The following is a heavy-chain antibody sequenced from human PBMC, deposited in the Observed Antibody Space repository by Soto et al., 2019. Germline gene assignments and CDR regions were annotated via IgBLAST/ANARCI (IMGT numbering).Heavy chain of an antibody. CDR3: ARRRSDSSGYYYLDY. D-gene: IGHD3-22*01. CDR2: IYPGDSDT. V-gene: IGHV5-51*01. CDR1: GYSFTSYW. J-gene: IGHJ4*02. Sequence: GESLKISCKGSGYSFTSYWIDWVRQMPGKGLEWMGIIYPGDSDTRYSPSFQGQVTISADKSISTAYPQWSSLKASDTAMYYCARRRSDSSGYYYLDYWGQGTLVTVSS.